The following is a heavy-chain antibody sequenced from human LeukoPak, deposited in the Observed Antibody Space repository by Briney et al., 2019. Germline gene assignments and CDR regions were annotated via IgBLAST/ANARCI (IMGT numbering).Heavy chain of an antibody. CDR2: IYHSGST. D-gene: IGHD2-2*01. CDR3: AREVVVPAAMSFRYYYYGMDV. Sequence: PSETLSLTCAVSGGSISSGGYSWRWIRQSPGKGLEWIGYIYHSGSTYYNPSLKSRVTISVDRSKNQFSLKLSSVTAADTAVYFCAREVVVPAAMSFRYYYYGMDVWGKGTTVTVSS. J-gene: IGHJ6*04. CDR1: GGSISSGGYS. V-gene: IGHV4-30-2*06.